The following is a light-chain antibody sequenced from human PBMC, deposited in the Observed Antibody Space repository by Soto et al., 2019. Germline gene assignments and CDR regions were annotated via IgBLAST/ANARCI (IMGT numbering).Light chain of an antibody. J-gene: IGKJ4*01. CDR3: QQYGISTRAT. CDR1: QSVTSDY. Sequence: ENVLTQSPGTLSLSPGERATLSCRASQSVTSDYLAWYQQKPGQAPRLLIYGATIRATGIPDRFSGSGSGTDFTLTIDRLDPEDFAVYYCQQYGISTRATFGGGTKVEVK. CDR2: GAT. V-gene: IGKV3-20*01.